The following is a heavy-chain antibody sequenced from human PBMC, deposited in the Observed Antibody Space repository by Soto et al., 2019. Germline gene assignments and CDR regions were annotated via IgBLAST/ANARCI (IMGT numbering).Heavy chain of an antibody. V-gene: IGHV3-66*01. CDR3: ARDDVLCDGGRCYGIPLDV. CDR2: IQSGGTT. Sequence: GGSLRLSCAASGFTVSSKYMTWVRQAPGKGLEWVSLIQSGGTTYYADSVKGRFTISRDTSENTLHLQMDSLRVEDTAVYYCARDDVLCDGGRCYGIPLDVWGNETTVTVSS. D-gene: IGHD2-15*01. J-gene: IGHJ6*03. CDR1: GFTVSSKY.